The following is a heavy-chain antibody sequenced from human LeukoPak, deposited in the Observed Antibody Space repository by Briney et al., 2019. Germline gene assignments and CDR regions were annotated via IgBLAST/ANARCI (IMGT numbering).Heavy chain of an antibody. J-gene: IGHJ4*01. Sequence: GGSLRLSCAASGFTFSPFALTWVRQTPEKGLEWVASITGRGVATHYASSVKGRFTISRDNSKNTVYLQMNSLRAEDTAMYFCGSDPNGDYVGALGFWGRGTLVTVSS. D-gene: IGHD2-8*01. CDR1: GFTFSPFA. CDR2: ITGRGVAT. CDR3: GSDPNGDYVGALGF. V-gene: IGHV3-23*01.